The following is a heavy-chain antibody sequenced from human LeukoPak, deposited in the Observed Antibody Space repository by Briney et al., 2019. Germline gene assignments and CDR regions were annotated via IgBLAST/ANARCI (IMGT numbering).Heavy chain of an antibody. CDR3: ARDRLTSGSYFFDY. V-gene: IGHV3-48*01. Sequence: GGSLRLFCAASAFTFNDYSMNWGRQAPGKGLEWISYISGRSSTIYYADSVRGRFTISRDNAKNSMYLQMNSLRAEDTAVYYCARDRLTSGSYFFDYWGQGTLVTVSS. CDR2: ISGRSSTI. D-gene: IGHD1-26*01. J-gene: IGHJ4*02. CDR1: AFTFNDYS.